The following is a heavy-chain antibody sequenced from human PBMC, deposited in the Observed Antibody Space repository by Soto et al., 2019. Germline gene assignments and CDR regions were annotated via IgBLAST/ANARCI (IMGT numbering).Heavy chain of an antibody. D-gene: IGHD6-19*01. CDR2: INPSGGST. CDR1: GYTFTSYY. J-gene: IGHJ4*02. V-gene: IGHV1-46*01. CDR3: ARYGAVVGLDY. Sequence: QVQLVQSGAEVKKPGASVKVSCKASGYTFTSYYMHWVRQAPGQGLEWMGIINPSGGSTIYAQKFQGRVTMTRDTSTSTVYMELSSLRSEDTAVYYCARYGAVVGLDYWGQGTLVTVSS.